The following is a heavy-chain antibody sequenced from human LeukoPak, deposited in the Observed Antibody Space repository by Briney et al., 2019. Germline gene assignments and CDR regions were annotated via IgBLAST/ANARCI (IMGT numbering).Heavy chain of an antibody. CDR3: ARDQDGYNWAPDY. J-gene: IGHJ4*02. D-gene: IGHD5-24*01. V-gene: IGHV1-69*13. CDR1: GGTFSSYA. CDR2: IIPIFGTA. Sequence: SVKVTCKASGGTFSSYAISWVRQAPGQGLEWMGGIIPIFGTANHAQKFQGRVTITADESTSTAYMELSSLRSEDTAVYYCARDQDGYNWAPDYWGQGTLVTVSS.